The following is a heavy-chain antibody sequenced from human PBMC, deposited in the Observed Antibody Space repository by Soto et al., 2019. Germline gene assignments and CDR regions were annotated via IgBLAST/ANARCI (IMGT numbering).Heavy chain of an antibody. D-gene: IGHD1-7*01. Sequence: SETLSLTCTVSGGSVSSGSYYWIWIRQPPGKGLEWIGYIYSSGSTNYNPSLKSGVTRSVDRSKNQFSLKLSSVVAADTAVYYCARDKEGYNWKYGYAFDIWGQGTMVTVPS. CDR3: ARDKEGYNWKYGYAFDI. CDR2: IYSSGST. J-gene: IGHJ3*02. CDR1: GGSVSSGSYY. V-gene: IGHV4-61*01.